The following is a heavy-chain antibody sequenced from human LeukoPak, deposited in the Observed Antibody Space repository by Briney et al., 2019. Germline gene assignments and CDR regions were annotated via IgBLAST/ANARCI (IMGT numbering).Heavy chain of an antibody. Sequence: KASETLSLTCTVSGGSISSSSYYWGWIRQPPGKGLEWIGSIYYSGSTYYNPSLKSRVTISVDTSKNLFSLKLSSVTAADTAVYYCARPPVSIAASPDYWGQGTLVTVSS. V-gene: IGHV4-39*01. D-gene: IGHD6-6*01. CDR2: IYYSGST. CDR1: GGSISSSSYY. CDR3: ARPPVSIAASPDY. J-gene: IGHJ4*02.